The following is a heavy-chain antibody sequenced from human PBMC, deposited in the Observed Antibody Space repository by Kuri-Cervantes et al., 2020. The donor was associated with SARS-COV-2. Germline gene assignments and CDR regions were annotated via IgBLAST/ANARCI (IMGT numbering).Heavy chain of an antibody. Sequence: SVKVSCKASGGSFSTYAISWVRQAPGQGLEWMGGIIPTFPPPKYAQKLQGRVTIIADGSTSTAYMELISRTSEDTAVYYCARGGVGVLGPQNAYFDPWGQGTLVTVSS. V-gene: IGHV1-69*13. CDR1: GGSFSTYA. CDR3: ARGGVGVLGPQNAYFDP. D-gene: IGHD2-2*01. CDR2: IIPTFPPP. J-gene: IGHJ5*02.